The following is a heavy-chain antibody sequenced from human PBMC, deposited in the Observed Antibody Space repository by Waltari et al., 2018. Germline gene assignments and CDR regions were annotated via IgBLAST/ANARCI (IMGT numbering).Heavy chain of an antibody. Sequence: EVQLVESGGGLVKPGGSLRLSCAASGFTFSSYSMNWVRQAPGEGLEWVSSISSSRSYIDYADSVKGRFTISGDNAKNSLYLQMNSLRAEDTAVYYCASVVGEGAFDIWGQGTMVTVSS. J-gene: IGHJ3*02. CDR3: ASVVGEGAFDI. D-gene: IGHD1-26*01. CDR2: ISSSRSYI. CDR1: GFTFSSYS. V-gene: IGHV3-21*01.